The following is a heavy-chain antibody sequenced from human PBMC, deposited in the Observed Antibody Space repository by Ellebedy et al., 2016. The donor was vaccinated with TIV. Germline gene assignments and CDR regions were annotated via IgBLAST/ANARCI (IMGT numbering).Heavy chain of an antibody. CDR2: LTTGGVT. Sequence: PGGSLRLSCVVSGFTFSTYAMSWFRQAPGKGLEWVSALTTGGVTFYADSVKGRLTISRYSSKNTLYLQMNSLRVEDMAIYFCTKDSGRSGWISDYWGQGTLVTVSS. D-gene: IGHD3-10*01. V-gene: IGHV3-23*01. J-gene: IGHJ4*02. CDR3: TKDSGRSGWISDY. CDR1: GFTFSTYA.